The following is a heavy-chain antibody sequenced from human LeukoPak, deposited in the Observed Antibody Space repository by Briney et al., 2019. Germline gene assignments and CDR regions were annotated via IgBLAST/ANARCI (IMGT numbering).Heavy chain of an antibody. CDR3: ARIRCGHSGSVCYNH. V-gene: IGHV4-34*01. Sequence: PSETLSLTCGVFGVSINDYYWSWIRQSPGKGLEWIGEISHTEGTRYNPSLESRVSMSVGSSENRLTLKLIFVTAADTAVYCCARIRCGHSGSVCYNHWGLGTLVTVSS. J-gene: IGHJ4*02. CDR1: GVSINDYY. D-gene: IGHD3-9*01. CDR2: ISHTEGT.